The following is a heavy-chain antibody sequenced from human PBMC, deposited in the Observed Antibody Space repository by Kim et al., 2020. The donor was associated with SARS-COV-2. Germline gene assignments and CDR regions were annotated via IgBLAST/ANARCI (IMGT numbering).Heavy chain of an antibody. CDR3: TSDRGVPADC. CDR1: GFPFSDTW. V-gene: IGHV3-15*01. CDR2: IKSKTVGGTT. Sequence: GGSLRLSCVVSGFPFSDTWMSWVRQAPGKGLELVGRIKSKTVGGTTYYAVPVKGRFTIARDDSENMLYLQMNTLKTEDTDVYYCTSDRGVPADCWGQGTLVTVSS. J-gene: IGHJ4*02.